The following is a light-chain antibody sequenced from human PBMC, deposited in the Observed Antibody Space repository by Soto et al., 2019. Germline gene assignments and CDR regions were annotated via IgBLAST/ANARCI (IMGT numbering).Light chain of an antibody. V-gene: IGKV3-20*01. CDR1: QSVSSH. CDR2: GAS. Sequence: EIVLTQSPATLSLSPGERATLSCRASQSVSSHLAWYQHKPGQAPRLLIYGASRRATGIPDRFTGSGSGTDFTLTISRLEPEDFAVYYCQQYGSSPPLTFGGGTKVDIK. CDR3: QQYGSSPPLT. J-gene: IGKJ4*01.